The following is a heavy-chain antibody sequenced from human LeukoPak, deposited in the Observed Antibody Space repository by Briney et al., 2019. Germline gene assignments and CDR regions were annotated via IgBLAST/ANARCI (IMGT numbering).Heavy chain of an antibody. D-gene: IGHD3-22*01. J-gene: IGHJ5*02. CDR2: IYYSGST. V-gene: IGHV4-34*01. Sequence: PSETLSLTCAVYGGSFSGYYWGWIRQPPGKGLEWIGSIYYSGSTYYNPSLKSRVTISVDTSKNQFSLKLSSVTAADTAVYYCANENPYYYDSSGGHNWFDPWGQGTLVTVSS. CDR1: GGSFSGYY. CDR3: ANENPYYYDSSGGHNWFDP.